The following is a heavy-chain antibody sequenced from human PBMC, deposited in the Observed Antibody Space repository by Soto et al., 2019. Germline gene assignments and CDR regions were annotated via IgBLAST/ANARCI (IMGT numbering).Heavy chain of an antibody. Sequence: QVQLVESGGGVVQPGRSLRLSCAASGFTFSSYGMHWVRQAPGKGLEWVAVISYDGSNKYYADSVKGRFTISRDTSKNTLYLQMNSLRAEDTAVYYCAKDYPDTVTYYYGMDVWGQGTTVTVSS. CDR2: ISYDGSNK. D-gene: IGHD4-17*01. CDR3: AKDYPDTVTYYYGMDV. J-gene: IGHJ6*02. CDR1: GFTFSSYG. V-gene: IGHV3-30*18.